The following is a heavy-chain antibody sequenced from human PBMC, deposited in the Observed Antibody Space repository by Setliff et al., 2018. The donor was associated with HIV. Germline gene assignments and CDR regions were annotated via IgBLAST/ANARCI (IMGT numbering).Heavy chain of an antibody. D-gene: IGHD3-9*01. CDR1: GFTFRSYA. Sequence: LRLSCAASGFTFRSYAMSWVRQAPGRGLEWVAVIWYDVSNKYYADSVKGRFTISRDNSKDTLYLQMSSLRADDTAISYCARAPGDILTAYFGGLDYWGQGALVTAPQ. J-gene: IGHJ4*02. V-gene: IGHV3-33*08. CDR2: IWYDVSNK. CDR3: ARAPGDILTAYFGGLDY.